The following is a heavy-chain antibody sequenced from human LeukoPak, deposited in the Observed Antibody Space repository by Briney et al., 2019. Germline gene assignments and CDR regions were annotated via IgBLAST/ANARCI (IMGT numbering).Heavy chain of an antibody. CDR1: GGSFSGYY. J-gene: IGHJ5*02. V-gene: IGHV4-34*01. CDR3: ARGLPGGYDYWFDP. Sequence: SETLSLTCAVYGGSFSGYYWSWIRQPPGKGQEWIGEINHSGSTNYNPSLKSRVTISVDTSKNQFSLKLSSVTAADTAVYYCARGLPGGYDYWFDPWGQGTLVTVSS. D-gene: IGHD5-12*01. CDR2: INHSGST.